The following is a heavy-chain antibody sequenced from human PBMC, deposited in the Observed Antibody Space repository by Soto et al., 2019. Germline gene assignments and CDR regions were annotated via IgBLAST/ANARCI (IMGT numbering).Heavy chain of an antibody. CDR2: IYYSGST. Sequence: PSETLSLTCTVSGGSISSYYWSWIRQPPGKGLEWIGYIYYSGSTNYNPSLKSRVTISVDTSKNKFSLKLSSVTAADTAVYYCARARVSSSRSRGYYGMDVWGQGTTVTVSS. D-gene: IGHD6-13*01. V-gene: IGHV4-59*01. J-gene: IGHJ6*02. CDR1: GGSISSYY. CDR3: ARARVSSSRSRGYYGMDV.